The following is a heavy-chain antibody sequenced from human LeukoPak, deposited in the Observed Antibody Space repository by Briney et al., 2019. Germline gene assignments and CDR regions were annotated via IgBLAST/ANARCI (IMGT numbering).Heavy chain of an antibody. J-gene: IGHJ5*02. Sequence: SETLSLTCTVSGGSISSSNFYWGWIRQPPGKGLEWIGSIYYSGSTYYNPSLKSRVTISVDTSKNQFSLKLSSVTAADTAVYYCARGIMLWFGEYLTNWFDPWGQGTLVTVSS. D-gene: IGHD3-10*01. CDR2: IYYSGST. CDR1: GGSISSSNFY. CDR3: ARGIMLWFGEYLTNWFDP. V-gene: IGHV4-39*07.